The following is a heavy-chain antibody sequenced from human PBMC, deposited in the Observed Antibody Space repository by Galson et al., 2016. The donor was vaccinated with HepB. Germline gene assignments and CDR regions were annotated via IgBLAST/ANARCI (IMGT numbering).Heavy chain of an antibody. J-gene: IGHJ4*02. Sequence: SLRLSCATSGFTFSSNWMSWVRQAPGKGLEWVANIKQDGTENYVGSVKGRFTISRDNAKNSLYLQMNSLRAEDTAAYYCARGPDYGDWVDFLDCWGQGTLVTVSS. CDR3: ARGPDYGDWVDFLDC. CDR2: IKQDGTE. V-gene: IGHV3-7*04. CDR1: GFTFSSNW. D-gene: IGHD4-17*01.